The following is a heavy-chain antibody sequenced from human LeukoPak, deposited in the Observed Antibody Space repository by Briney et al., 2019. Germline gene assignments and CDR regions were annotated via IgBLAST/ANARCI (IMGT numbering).Heavy chain of an antibody. CDR1: GGTFSSYA. CDR3: ARGLGGGYYYYMDV. Sequence: SVKVSCKASGGTFSSYAISWVRQAPGQGLEWMGRIIPIFGTANYAQKFQGRVTITTDESTSTAYMELSSLRSEDTAVYYCARGLGGGYYYYMDVWGKGTTVTVSS. CDR2: IIPIFGTA. V-gene: IGHV1-69*05. J-gene: IGHJ6*03. D-gene: IGHD3-16*01.